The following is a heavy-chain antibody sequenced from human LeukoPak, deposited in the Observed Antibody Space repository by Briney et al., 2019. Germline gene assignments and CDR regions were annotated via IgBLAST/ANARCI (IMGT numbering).Heavy chain of an antibody. CDR1: GYNFTNYW. CDR2: IDPGDSDT. Sequence: GESLKISCKGSGYNFTNYWVGWVRQMPGKGLEWMGIIDPGDSDTRYSPSFVSQITISADKSVSTAYLQWNSLEASDSAMYYCARHNVPNYYDRTSDFWGQGTRVTVSS. D-gene: IGHD3-22*01. V-gene: IGHV5-51*01. J-gene: IGHJ4*02. CDR3: ARHNVPNYYDRTSDF.